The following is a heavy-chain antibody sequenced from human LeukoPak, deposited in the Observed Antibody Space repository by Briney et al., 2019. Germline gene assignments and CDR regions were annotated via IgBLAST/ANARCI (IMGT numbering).Heavy chain of an antibody. D-gene: IGHD2-2*01. V-gene: IGHV4-39*07. CDR2: IYYSGST. J-gene: IGHJ6*04. CDR3: ARDPPCDHQMDV. CDR1: GDSISSSPYY. Sequence: PAETLSLTCIVSGDSISSSPYYWAWIRQPPGQGLEWIAAIYYSGSTYYNPSLKSLITMSVDTSKNQFSLNLTSVTPADTAVYFCARDPPCDHQMDVWGKGTTVTVSS.